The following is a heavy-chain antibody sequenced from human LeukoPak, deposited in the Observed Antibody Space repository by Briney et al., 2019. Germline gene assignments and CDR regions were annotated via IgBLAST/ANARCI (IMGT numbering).Heavy chain of an antibody. CDR3: AKDQGYSSSVYFQH. D-gene: IGHD6-6*01. V-gene: IGHV3-48*01. CDR1: GFTFSSYS. CDR2: ISSSSSTI. J-gene: IGHJ1*01. Sequence: PGGSLRLSCAASGFTFSSYSMNWVRQAPGKGLEWVSYISSSSSTIYYADSVKGRFTISRDNSKNTLYLQMNSLRAEDTAVYYCAKDQGYSSSVYFQHWGQGTLVTVSS.